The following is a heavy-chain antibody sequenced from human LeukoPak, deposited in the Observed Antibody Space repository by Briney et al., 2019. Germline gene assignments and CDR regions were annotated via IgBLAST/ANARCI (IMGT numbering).Heavy chain of an antibody. CDR1: GFTFSKYW. D-gene: IGHD2-21*02. CDR3: ARDSLPGDGDAEGYLQH. CDR2: INQDGRKS. V-gene: IGHV3-7*04. J-gene: IGHJ1*01. Sequence: GGSLRLSCAASGFTFSKYWMNWVRQAPGKGLEWVANINQDGRKSHFLDSVKGRFTISRDNANNSVTLHLNSLRAEDTAVYYCARDSLPGDGDAEGYLQHWGQGILVIVSS.